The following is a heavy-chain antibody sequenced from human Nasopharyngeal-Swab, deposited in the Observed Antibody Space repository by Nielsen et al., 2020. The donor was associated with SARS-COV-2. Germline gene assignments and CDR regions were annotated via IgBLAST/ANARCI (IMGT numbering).Heavy chain of an antibody. J-gene: IGHJ4*02. CDR2: VNSDGSST. CDR1: GFTFSSYS. CDR3: VRGYGGNFN. Sequence: GESLKISCAASGFTFSSYSMHWVRQAPGKGLVWVSRVNSDGSSTYYADSVKGRFTVSRDNAENTLYLQMNSLRAEDTAVYYCVRGYGGNFNWGQGTLVTVSS. D-gene: IGHD4-23*01. V-gene: IGHV3-74*01.